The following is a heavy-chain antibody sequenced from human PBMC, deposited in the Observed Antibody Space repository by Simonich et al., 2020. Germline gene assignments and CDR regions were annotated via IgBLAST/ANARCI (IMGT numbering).Heavy chain of an antibody. D-gene: IGHD3-22*01. CDR3: AKDLGERITMIVVVIDAFDI. Sequence: GGGLVQPGGSLRLSCAASGFTFSSYAMSWVRQAPGKGLVWVSAISGSGGSTYYAESVKGRFTISRDNSKNTLYLQMNSLRAEDTAVYYCAKDLGERITMIVVVIDAFDIWGQGTMVTVSS. J-gene: IGHJ3*02. V-gene: IGHV3-23*01. CDR1: GFTFSSYA. CDR2: ISGSGGST.